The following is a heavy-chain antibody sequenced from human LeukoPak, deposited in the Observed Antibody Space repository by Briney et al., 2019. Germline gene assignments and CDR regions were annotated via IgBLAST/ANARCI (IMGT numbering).Heavy chain of an antibody. V-gene: IGHV3-48*03. CDR1: GFTFSSYG. CDR3: ARPKRLYAFDI. CDR2: ISSSGSTI. Sequence: GGSLRLSCAASGFTFSSYGMTWVRQAPGKGLEWVSYISSSGSTIYYADSVKGRFTISRDNAKNSLYLQMNSLRAEDTAVYYCARPKRLYAFDIWGQGTMVTASS. J-gene: IGHJ3*02.